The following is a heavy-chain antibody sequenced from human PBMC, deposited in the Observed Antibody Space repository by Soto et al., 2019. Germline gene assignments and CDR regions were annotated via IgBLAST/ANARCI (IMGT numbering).Heavy chain of an antibody. J-gene: IGHJ4*02. CDR2: IIPIFGTP. V-gene: IGHV1-69*06. CDR3: ARADGYNYWPAWY. CDR1: GGTFSSYA. Sequence: QVQLVQSGAEVKKPGSSVKVSCKASGGTFSSYAISWVRQAPGQGLEWMGGIIPIFGTPTYAQKFQGRVTITADKSTSTAYMGLSSLTSGDTSLFYCARADGYNYWPAWYWGQGTLVTVSS. D-gene: IGHD5-12*01.